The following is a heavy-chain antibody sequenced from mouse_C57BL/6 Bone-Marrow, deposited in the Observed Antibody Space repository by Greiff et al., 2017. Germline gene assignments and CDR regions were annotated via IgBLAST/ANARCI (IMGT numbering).Heavy chain of an antibody. CDR1: GFNIKDYY. D-gene: IGHD1-1*01. CDR2: IDPEDGDT. CDR3: TTTVVATHWYFDV. J-gene: IGHJ1*03. V-gene: IGHV14-1*01. Sequence: EVMLVESGAELVRPGASVKLSCTASGFNIKDYYMHWVKQRPEQGLEWIGRIDPEDGDTEYAPKFPGKDTMTADTSSNTAYLQLSSLTSEDTAVYYCTTTVVATHWYFDVWGTGTTVTVSS.